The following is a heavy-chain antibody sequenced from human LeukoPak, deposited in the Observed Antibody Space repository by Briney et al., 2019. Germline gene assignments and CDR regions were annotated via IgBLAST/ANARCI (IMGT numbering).Heavy chain of an antibody. V-gene: IGHV4-34*01. CDR2: INHSGST. D-gene: IGHD3-22*01. CDR3: ARAHRRGYYYDSSGYPVLDY. Sequence: SETLSLTCAVYVGSFCGYYWSWIRQPPGKGLEWIGEINHSGSTNYNPSLKSRVTISVDASKNQFSLKLSSVTAADTAVYYCARAHRRGYYYDSSGYPVLDYWGQGTLVTVSS. J-gene: IGHJ4*02. CDR1: VGSFCGYY.